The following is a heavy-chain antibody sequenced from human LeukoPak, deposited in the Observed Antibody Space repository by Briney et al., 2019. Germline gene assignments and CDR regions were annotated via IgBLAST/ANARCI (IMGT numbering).Heavy chain of an antibody. CDR2: ISGHNDNA. D-gene: IGHD1-1*01. V-gene: IGHV1-18*01. CDR1: GYTFTNYG. Sequence: GASVKVSCKASGYTFTNYGISWVRQAPGQGLEWVGWISGHNDNAHYAQKLQGRVTMTRETPTSTVYMELRSLSSDDTAIYYCARDGNDVMDYWGQGTLVTVSS. J-gene: IGHJ4*02. CDR3: ARDGNDVMDY.